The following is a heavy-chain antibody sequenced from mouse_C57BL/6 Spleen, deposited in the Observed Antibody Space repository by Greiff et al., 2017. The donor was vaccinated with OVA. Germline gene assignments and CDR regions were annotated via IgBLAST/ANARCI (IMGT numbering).Heavy chain of an antibody. CDR3: ARRPSYYGSSSYAMDY. CDR1: GYTFTSYD. V-gene: IGHV1-85*01. J-gene: IGHJ4*01. D-gene: IGHD1-1*01. Sequence: LQESGPELVKPGASVKLSCKASGYTFTSYDINWVKQRPGQGLEWIGWIYPRDGSTKYNEKFKGKATLTVDTSSSTAYMELHSLTSEDSAVYFCARRPSYYGSSSYAMDYGGQGTSVTVSS. CDR2: IYPRDGST.